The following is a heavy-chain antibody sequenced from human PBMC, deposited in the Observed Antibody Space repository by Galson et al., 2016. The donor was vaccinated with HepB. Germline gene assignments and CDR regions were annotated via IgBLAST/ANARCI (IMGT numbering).Heavy chain of an antibody. D-gene: IGHD5-24*01. CDR1: GYSFTNYW. CDR3: ARRGHNNGLDF. J-gene: IGHJ4*02. Sequence: QSGAEVKKPGESLKISCKGSGYSFTNYWIGWVRQRAGEGLEWMGVIYPGDSDTKYSPPFQGQVIISADKSINTTYLQWSSLTTSDTAIYYCARRGHNNGLDFWGPGTPVSVS. CDR2: IYPGDSDT. V-gene: IGHV5-51*01.